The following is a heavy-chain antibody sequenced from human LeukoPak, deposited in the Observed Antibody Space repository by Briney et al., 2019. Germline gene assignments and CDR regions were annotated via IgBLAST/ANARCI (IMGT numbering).Heavy chain of an antibody. D-gene: IGHD1-26*01. CDR3: AREYGGTYGSFEY. J-gene: IGHJ4*02. Sequence: SETPSLTCTVSGYSISTVYFWGWFRQPPGKGLEWIGSIHLRGDTSYNPSLKSRVTISADTSNNQFSLKLNSVTAADTAMYYCAREYGGTYGSFEYWGQGSLVTVSS. CDR1: GYSISTVYF. CDR2: IHLRGDT. V-gene: IGHV4-38-2*02.